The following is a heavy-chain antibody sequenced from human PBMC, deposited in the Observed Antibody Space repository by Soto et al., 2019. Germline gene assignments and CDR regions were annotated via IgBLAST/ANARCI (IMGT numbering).Heavy chain of an antibody. CDR3: ARNLFEEVPADY. J-gene: IGHJ4*02. CDR1: GGTFSSYT. D-gene: IGHD2-2*01. CDR2: IIPILGIA. V-gene: IGHV1-69*02. Sequence: QVQLVQSGAEVKKPGSSVKVSCKASGGTFSSYTISWLRQAPGQGLEWMGRIIPILGIANYAQKFQGRVTITADKSTSTAYMELSSLRSDDTAVYYCARNLFEEVPADYWGQGTLVTVSS.